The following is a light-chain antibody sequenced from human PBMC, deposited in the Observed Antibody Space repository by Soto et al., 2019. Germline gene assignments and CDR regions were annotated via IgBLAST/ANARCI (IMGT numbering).Light chain of an antibody. Sequence: QSALTQPASVSASRGQSITISCTGTSSNVGSYNFVSWYRQYPGKAPELIIYEVSQPPSTFFNRFSGSKSGNTASLTISGLQSDDEADYYCCSYAGNNALVFGGGTKVTVL. J-gene: IGLJ3*02. CDR2: EVS. V-gene: IGLV2-23*02. CDR3: CSYAGNNALV. CDR1: SSNVGSYNF.